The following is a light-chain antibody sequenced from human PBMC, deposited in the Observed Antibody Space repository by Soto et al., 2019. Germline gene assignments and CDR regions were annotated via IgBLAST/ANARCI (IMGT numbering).Light chain of an antibody. V-gene: IGKV1-5*01. J-gene: IGKJ2*01. Sequence: DILMTQSPSILSASVGDTVTITCRASQSISKWVAWYQQRAGKAPTALIFDASNSEKGVPSRFSGSGSGTEFTLIISGLQPEDFATYYCHQYDSYPYTVGQGTKVDIK. CDR3: HQYDSYPYT. CDR1: QSISKW. CDR2: DAS.